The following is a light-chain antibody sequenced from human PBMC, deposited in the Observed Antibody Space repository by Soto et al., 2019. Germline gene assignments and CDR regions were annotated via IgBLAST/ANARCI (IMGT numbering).Light chain of an antibody. J-gene: IGKJ4*01. V-gene: IGKV1-27*01. Sequence: DIQMTQSPSSLSESVGDRVTITCRATQGISNYLAWYQQKPGKVPKLLIYAAFTLQSGVPSRFSGCVSGTDFTLAISSLQPEAGATDDCQTYNSAPHSVGGGTKVEIK. CDR3: QTYNSAPHS. CDR1: QGISNY. CDR2: AAF.